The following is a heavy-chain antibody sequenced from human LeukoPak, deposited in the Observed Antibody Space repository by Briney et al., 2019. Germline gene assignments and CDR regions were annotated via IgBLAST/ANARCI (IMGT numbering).Heavy chain of an antibody. D-gene: IGHD3-10*01. V-gene: IGHV1-24*01. J-gene: IGHJ5*02. CDR3: ARARGRGSGSYSYNWFDP. Sequence: ASVKVSCKVSGYTLTELSMHWVRQAPGKGLEWMGGFDPEDGETIYAQKFQGRVTMTRDTSISTAYMELSRLRSDDTAVYYCARARGRGSGSYSYNWFDPWGQGTLVTVSS. CDR2: FDPEDGET. CDR1: GYTLTELS.